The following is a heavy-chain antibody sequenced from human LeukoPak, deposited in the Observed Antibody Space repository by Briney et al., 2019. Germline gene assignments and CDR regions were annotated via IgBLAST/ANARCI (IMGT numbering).Heavy chain of an antibody. CDR1: GFTFSSYA. J-gene: IGHJ4*02. CDR3: AVGYSSSWISPPFDY. Sequence: GGSLRLSCAASGFTFSSYAMHWVRQAPGKGLEWVGVISYDGSNKYYADSVKGRFTISRDNSKNTLYLQMNSLRAEDTAVYYCAVGYSSSWISPPFDYWGQGTLVTVSS. CDR2: ISYDGSNK. V-gene: IGHV3-30-3*01. D-gene: IGHD6-13*01.